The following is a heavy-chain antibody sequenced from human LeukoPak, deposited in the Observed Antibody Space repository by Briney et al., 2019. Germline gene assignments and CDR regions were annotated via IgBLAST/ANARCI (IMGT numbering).Heavy chain of an antibody. CDR2: IYHSGST. V-gene: IGHV4-30-2*01. CDR3: ARHYYDFWSGTTDAFDI. J-gene: IGHJ3*02. Sequence: PSETLSLTCAVSGGSISSGGYSWSWIRQPPGKGLEWIGYIYHSGSTYYNPSLKSRVTISVDRSKNQFSLKLSSVTAADTAVYYCARHYYDFWSGTTDAFDIWGQGTMVTVSS. D-gene: IGHD3-3*01. CDR1: GGSISSGGYS.